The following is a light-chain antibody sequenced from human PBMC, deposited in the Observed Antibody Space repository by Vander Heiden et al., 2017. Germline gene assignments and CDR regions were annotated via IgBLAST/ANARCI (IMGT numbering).Light chain of an antibody. CDR2: DND. V-gene: IGLV1-44*01. J-gene: IGLJ3*02. Sequence: QSVLAQPPSASGTPGQRLTISCSGSSANIGRSTGNWYHQLPGTAPKLLFYDNDQRPSGVPDRLACSKSGNSASLAIRGLQSEDEGEYYWSAWDDSLAARVFGEGTKLTVL. CDR3: SAWDDSLAARV. CDR1: SANIGRST.